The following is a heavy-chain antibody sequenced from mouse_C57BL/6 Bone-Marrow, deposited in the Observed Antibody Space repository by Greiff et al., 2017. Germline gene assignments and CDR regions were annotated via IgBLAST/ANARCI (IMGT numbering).Heavy chain of an antibody. Sequence: VKLMESDAELVKPGASVKISCKVSGYTFTDHTIHWMKQRPEQGLEWIGYIYPRDGSTKYNEKFKGKATLTADKSSSTAYMQLNSLTSEDSAVYFCARFPITTVVAEAMDYWGQGTSVTVSS. CDR1: GYTFTDHT. V-gene: IGHV1-78*01. D-gene: IGHD1-1*01. CDR3: ARFPITTVVAEAMDY. CDR2: IYPRDGST. J-gene: IGHJ4*01.